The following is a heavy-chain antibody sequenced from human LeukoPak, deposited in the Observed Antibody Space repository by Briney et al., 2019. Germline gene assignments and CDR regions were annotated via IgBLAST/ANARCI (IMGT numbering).Heavy chain of an antibody. V-gene: IGHV3-21*01. CDR1: GFTFSSYS. CDR2: ISSSSSYI. Sequence: KTGGSLRLSCAASGFTFSSYSMNWVRQAPGKGLEWVSSISSSSSYIYYADSVKGRFTISRDNAKNSLYLQMNSLRAEDTAVYYCASFIAAAGYPIWGQGTLVTVSS. J-gene: IGHJ4*02. D-gene: IGHD6-13*01. CDR3: ASFIAAAGYPI.